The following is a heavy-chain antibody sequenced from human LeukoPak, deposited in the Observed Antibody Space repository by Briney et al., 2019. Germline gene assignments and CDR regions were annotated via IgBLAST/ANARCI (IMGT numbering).Heavy chain of an antibody. J-gene: IGHJ1*01. CDR2: MNPNSGGI. Sequence: GASVKVSCKASGYTFTAHYIHWVRQAPGQGLEWTGWMNPNSGGINYAQKFQGRVTMTWDTSTNTAYMELSRLRSDDTAVYYCARDSGGGYFYGSSIYCAEYFQHWGQGTLVTVSS. CDR3: ARDSGGGYFYGSSIYCAEYFQH. D-gene: IGHD3-22*01. CDR1: GYTFTAHY. V-gene: IGHV1-2*02.